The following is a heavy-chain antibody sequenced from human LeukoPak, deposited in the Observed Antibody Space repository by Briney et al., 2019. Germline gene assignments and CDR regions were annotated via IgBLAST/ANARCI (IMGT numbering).Heavy chain of an antibody. J-gene: IGHJ4*02. V-gene: IGHV1-69*13. CDR1: GGTFSSYA. CDR3: ARTLYCSGGSCYSGFDY. Sequence: VASVKVSCKASGGTFSSYAISWVRQAPGQGLEWMGGIIPIFGTANYAQKFQGRVTITADESTSTAYMELSSLRSEDTAVYYCARTLYCSGGSCYSGFDYWGQGTLVTVSS. CDR2: IIPIFGTA. D-gene: IGHD2-15*01.